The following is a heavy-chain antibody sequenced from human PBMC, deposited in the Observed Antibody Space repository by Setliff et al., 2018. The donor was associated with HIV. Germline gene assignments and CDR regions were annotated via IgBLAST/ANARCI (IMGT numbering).Heavy chain of an antibody. CDR3: AGSILTGYYTFGAGY. Sequence: ASVKVSCKPSGYSFTNHYMHWMRQAPGQGLEWMGVINPTGGSTRNTQKFQGRVTITTDESTTTAYMELSSLRSEDTALYYCAGSILTGYYTFGAGYWGQGTLVTVSS. J-gene: IGHJ4*02. CDR1: GYSFTNHY. V-gene: IGHV1-46*01. D-gene: IGHD3-9*01. CDR2: INPTGGST.